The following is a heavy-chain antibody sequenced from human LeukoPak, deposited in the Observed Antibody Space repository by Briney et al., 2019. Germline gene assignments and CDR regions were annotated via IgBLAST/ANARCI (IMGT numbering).Heavy chain of an antibody. CDR3: ARAGGVGAINWFDP. CDR2: MNPNSGNT. CDR1: GGTFSSYA. D-gene: IGHD1-26*01. V-gene: IGHV1-8*02. Sequence: GASVKVSCKASGGTFSSYAISWVRQAPGQGLEWMGWMNPNSGNTGYAQKFQGRVTMTRNTSISTAYMELSSLRSEDTAVYYCARAGGVGAINWFDPWGQGTLVTVSS. J-gene: IGHJ5*02.